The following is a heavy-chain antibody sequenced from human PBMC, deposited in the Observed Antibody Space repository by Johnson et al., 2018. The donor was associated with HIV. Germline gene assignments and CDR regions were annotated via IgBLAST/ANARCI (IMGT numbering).Heavy chain of an antibody. V-gene: IGHV3-30*04. Sequence: QVQLVESGGGVVQPGKSLKLSCAASGFIFSSYAMHWVRQAPGKGLEWVALISYDGSTKYYADSVKGRFTISRDNSKNTLYLQMNSLRAEDTAVYYCAAPPERTGADDAFDIWGQGTMVTVSS. CDR3: AAPPERTGADDAFDI. D-gene: IGHD1-1*01. J-gene: IGHJ3*02. CDR1: GFIFSSYA. CDR2: ISYDGSTK.